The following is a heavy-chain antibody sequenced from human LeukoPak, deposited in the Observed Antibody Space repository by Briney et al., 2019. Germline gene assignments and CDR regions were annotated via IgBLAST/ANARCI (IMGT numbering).Heavy chain of an antibody. J-gene: IGHJ4*02. CDR1: GGSIRSSSYY. D-gene: IGHD6-13*01. V-gene: IGHV4-39*01. Sequence: TSETLSLTCTVSGGSIRSSSYYWGWIRQPPGKGLEWIGSIYYSGSTYYNPSLKSRVTISVDTSKNQFSLKLSSVTAADTAVYYCARQKLAAAATYYFDYWGQGTLVTVSS. CDR2: IYYSGST. CDR3: ARQKLAAAATYYFDY.